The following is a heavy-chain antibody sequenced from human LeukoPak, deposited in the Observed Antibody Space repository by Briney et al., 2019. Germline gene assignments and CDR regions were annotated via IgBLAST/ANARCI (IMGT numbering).Heavy chain of an antibody. Sequence: GGSLRLSCAASGFTFSRYGMHWVRQTPGKGLEWVAVISYDGSNKYYADSVKGRFTISRDNSKNTLYLQMNSLRAEDTALYYCAKAGDTAGLGYYMDVWGQGTLVTVSS. CDR3: AKAGDTAGLGYYMDV. D-gene: IGHD5-18*01. CDR1: GFTFSRYG. CDR2: ISYDGSNK. J-gene: IGHJ6*03. V-gene: IGHV3-30*18.